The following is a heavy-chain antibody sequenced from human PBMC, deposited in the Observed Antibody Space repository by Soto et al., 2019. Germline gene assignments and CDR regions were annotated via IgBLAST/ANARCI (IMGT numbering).Heavy chain of an antibody. CDR3: ARIPSPFDYYYAMDV. CDR2: IFSSGTT. CDR1: GDSISSGNKY. V-gene: IGHV4-30-4*01. Sequence: SETLSLTCTVSGDSISSGNKYWSWIRQAPGKGLEWIGYIFSSGTTYYNPSLKSRLTMSLDTSQNQFSLRLASVTDADSAVYYCARIPSPFDYYYAMDVWGQGTTVTVSS. J-gene: IGHJ6*02. D-gene: IGHD3-16*01.